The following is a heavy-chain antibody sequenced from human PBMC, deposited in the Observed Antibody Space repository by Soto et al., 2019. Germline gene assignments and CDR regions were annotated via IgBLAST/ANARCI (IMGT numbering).Heavy chain of an antibody. Sequence: SETLSLTCTVSGGSISSGGYYWSWIRQHPGKGLEWIGYIYYSGSTYYNPSLKSRVTIPVDTSKNQFSLKLSSVTAADTAVYYCARELRFGEDYYGMDVWGQGTTVT. J-gene: IGHJ6*02. V-gene: IGHV4-31*03. CDR3: ARELRFGEDYYGMDV. CDR2: IYYSGST. D-gene: IGHD3-10*01. CDR1: GGSISSGGYY.